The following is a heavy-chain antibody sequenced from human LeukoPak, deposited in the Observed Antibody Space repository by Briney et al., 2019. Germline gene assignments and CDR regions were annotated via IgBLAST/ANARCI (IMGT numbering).Heavy chain of an antibody. J-gene: IGHJ4*02. CDR1: GGSISSSRYY. CDR2: IYYSGST. Sequence: SETLSLTCTVSGGSISSSRYYWGWIRQPPGKGLEGIGRIYYSGSTYYNPSLKSRVTISVDTSKNQFSLKLSSVTAADTAVYYCARRRYSSSWGVDYWGQGTLVTVSS. CDR3: ARRRYSSSWGVDY. D-gene: IGHD6-13*01. V-gene: IGHV4-39*01.